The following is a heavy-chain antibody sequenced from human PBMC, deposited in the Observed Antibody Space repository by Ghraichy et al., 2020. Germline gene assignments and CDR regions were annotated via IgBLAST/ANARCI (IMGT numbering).Heavy chain of an antibody. J-gene: IGHJ4*02. Sequence: GGSLRLSCAVSGFILSDHWMDWVRQAPGKGLEWVGRSRGKARSYTTEYAASVKGRFTISRDDSKNSLYLQMNSLKTEDTAVYYCTRVAGSGSYREFDYWGQGTLVTVSS. CDR2: SRGKARSYTT. CDR1: GFILSDHW. D-gene: IGHD3-10*01. CDR3: TRVAGSGSYREFDY. V-gene: IGHV3-72*01.